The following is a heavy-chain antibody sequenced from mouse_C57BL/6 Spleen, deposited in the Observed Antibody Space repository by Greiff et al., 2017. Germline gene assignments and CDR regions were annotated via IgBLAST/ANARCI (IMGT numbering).Heavy chain of an antibody. Sequence: VQLQQPGAELVMPGASVKLSCKASGYTFTSYWMHWVKQRPGQGLEWIGEIDPSDSYTNYNQKFKGKSTLTVDKSSSTAYMQLSSLTSEDSAVYYCAILITTVVAYYFDYWGQGTTLTVSS. CDR1: GYTFTSYW. D-gene: IGHD1-1*01. CDR3: AILITTVVAYYFDY. V-gene: IGHV1-69*01. J-gene: IGHJ2*01. CDR2: IDPSDSYT.